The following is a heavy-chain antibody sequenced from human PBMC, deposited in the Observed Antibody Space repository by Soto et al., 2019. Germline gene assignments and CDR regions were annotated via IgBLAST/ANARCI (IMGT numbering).Heavy chain of an antibody. CDR2: INPSGGST. CDR3: ARDYYDSSGPPRRFDY. CDR1: GYTFTSYY. Sequence: GASVKVSCKASGYTFTSYYMHWVRQAPGQGLEWMGIINPSGGSTSYAQKFQGRVTMTRDTSASTAYMELSSLRSEDTAVYYCARDYYDSSGPPRRFDYWGQGTLVTVSS. J-gene: IGHJ4*02. V-gene: IGHV1-46*01. D-gene: IGHD3-22*01.